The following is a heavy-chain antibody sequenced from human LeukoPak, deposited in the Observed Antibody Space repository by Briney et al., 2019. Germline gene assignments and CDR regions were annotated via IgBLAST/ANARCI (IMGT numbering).Heavy chain of an antibody. CDR2: IKQDGSVK. V-gene: IGHV3-7*01. CDR3: ARVGYSISSTDY. D-gene: IGHD6-6*01. Sequence: GGSLRLSCAASGFTFSNYWISWVRQAPGKGLEWVANIKQDGSVKYYMDSVKGRFSISRDNAKNSLFLQANSLRAEDTAIYYCARVGYSISSTDYWGQGTLVTVSS. J-gene: IGHJ4*01. CDR1: GFTFSNYW.